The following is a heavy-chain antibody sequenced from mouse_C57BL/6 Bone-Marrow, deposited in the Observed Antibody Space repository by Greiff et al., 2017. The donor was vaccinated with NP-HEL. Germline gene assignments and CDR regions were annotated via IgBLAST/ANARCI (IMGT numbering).Heavy chain of an antibody. CDR1: GYTFTSYW. CDR2: IDPSDSYT. CDR3: ARAPVGAY. Sequence: QVQLKQPGAELVRPGTSVKLSCKASGYTFTSYWMHWVKQRPGQGLEWIGVIDPSDSYTNYNQKFKGKATLTVDTSSSTAYMQLSSLTSEDSAVDYCARAPVGAYWGQGTLVTVSA. J-gene: IGHJ3*01. V-gene: IGHV1-59*01.